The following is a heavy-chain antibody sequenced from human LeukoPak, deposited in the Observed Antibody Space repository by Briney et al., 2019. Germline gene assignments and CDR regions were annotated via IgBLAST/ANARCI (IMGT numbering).Heavy chain of an antibody. Sequence: PSGTLSLTCTVSGGSISSYYWSWIRQPAGKGLEWIGRIYTSGSTNYNPSLKSRVTMSVDTSKNQFSLKLSSVTAADTAVYYCARDLTPVGQWLVREGDWFDPWGQGTLVTVSS. CDR3: ARDLTPVGQWLVREGDWFDP. CDR1: GGSISSYY. D-gene: IGHD6-19*01. J-gene: IGHJ5*02. CDR2: IYTSGST. V-gene: IGHV4-4*07.